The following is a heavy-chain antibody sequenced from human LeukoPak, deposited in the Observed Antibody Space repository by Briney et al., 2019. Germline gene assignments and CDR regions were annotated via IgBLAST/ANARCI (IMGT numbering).Heavy chain of an antibody. Sequence: QLGGSLRLSCAASGFTFSSYWMHWVRQPPGKGLVWVSRIDTDGSSATYADSVKGRFTISRDNAENTVYLQMNSLRVEDTGVYYCASALTTVTPHFHCWGQGTLVTVSS. CDR2: IDTDGSSA. CDR1: GFTFSSYW. J-gene: IGHJ4*02. CDR3: ASALTTVTPHFHC. D-gene: IGHD4-17*01. V-gene: IGHV3-74*01.